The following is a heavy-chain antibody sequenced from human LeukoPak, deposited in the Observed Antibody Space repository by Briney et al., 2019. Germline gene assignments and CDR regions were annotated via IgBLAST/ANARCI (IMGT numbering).Heavy chain of an antibody. D-gene: IGHD4-17*01. J-gene: IGHJ6*04. CDR1: GFTFSSYR. Sequence: GGSLRLSCAASGFTFSSYRMHWVRQAPGKGLVWVSRINSDGSSTSYADSVKGRFTISRDYAKNTLYLQMNSLRAEDTAVYYCARATYGPDYYYGMDVWGKGTTVTVSS. CDR3: ARATYGPDYYYGMDV. CDR2: INSDGSST. V-gene: IGHV3-74*01.